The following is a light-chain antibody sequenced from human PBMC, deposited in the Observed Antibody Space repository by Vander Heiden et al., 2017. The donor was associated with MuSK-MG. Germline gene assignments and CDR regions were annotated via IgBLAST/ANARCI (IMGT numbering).Light chain of an antibody. CDR2: DAS. CDR1: QQIGTY. Sequence: DIQMTQSPSSLSASVGDRVTITCQASQQIGTYLNWYQQKPGKAPDLLIFDASNLKTRVPSRFNGSGSGTDFTFTISSLHPEDFATYYCQQDDYVAITFGQGTLLEI. V-gene: IGKV1-33*01. J-gene: IGKJ5*01. CDR3: QQDDYVAIT.